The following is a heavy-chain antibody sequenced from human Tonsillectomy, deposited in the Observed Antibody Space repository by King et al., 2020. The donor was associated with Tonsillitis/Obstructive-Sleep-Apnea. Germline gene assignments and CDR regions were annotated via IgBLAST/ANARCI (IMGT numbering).Heavy chain of an antibody. D-gene: IGHD1-26*01. Sequence: VQLVESGGGVVQPGRSLRLSCAASGFTFSSYAVHWVRQAPGKGLEWVAVISYDGSNKYYADSVKGRFTISRDNSKHTLYLQMNSLRGEDTAVYYCARGDGGATGLTYFDYWGQGTLVTVSS. CDR1: GFTFSSYA. J-gene: IGHJ4*02. V-gene: IGHV3-30*04. CDR3: ARGDGGATGLTYFDY. CDR2: ISYDGSNK.